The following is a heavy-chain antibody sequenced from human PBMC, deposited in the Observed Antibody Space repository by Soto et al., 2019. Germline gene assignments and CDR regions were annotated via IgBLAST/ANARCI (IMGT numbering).Heavy chain of an antibody. CDR3: ARARQRDTGRGMDV. V-gene: IGHV4-59*01. D-gene: IGHD5-18*01. CDR1: GGSISSYY. CDR2: IYYSGTT. Sequence: PSETLSLTCSVSGGSISSYYWIWIRQPPGKGLEWIGYIYYSGTTSYNPSLKSRVTMSVDTSKNQFSLNLSSVTAADTAVYYCARARQRDTGRGMDVWGQGTTVTVSS. J-gene: IGHJ6*02.